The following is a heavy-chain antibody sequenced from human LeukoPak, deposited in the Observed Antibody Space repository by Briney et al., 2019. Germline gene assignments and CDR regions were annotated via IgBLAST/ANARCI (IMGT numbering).Heavy chain of an antibody. D-gene: IGHD3-3*01. Sequence: PSETLSLTCAVYGGSFSGYYWSWIRQPPGKGLEWIGEINHSGSTNYNPSLKSRVTISVDTSKNQFSLKLSSVAAADTAVYYCARRGVFGVVIIRTPFDYWGQGTLVTVSS. J-gene: IGHJ4*02. CDR3: ARRGVFGVVIIRTPFDY. CDR1: GGSFSGYY. CDR2: INHSGST. V-gene: IGHV4-34*01.